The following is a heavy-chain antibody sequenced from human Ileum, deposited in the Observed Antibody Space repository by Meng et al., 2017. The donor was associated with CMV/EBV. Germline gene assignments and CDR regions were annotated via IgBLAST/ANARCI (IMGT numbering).Heavy chain of an antibody. V-gene: IGHV4-34*01. CDR2: INQSGSS. J-gene: IGHJ4*02. Sequence: LSCTVHGGSLGGYYWRWIRQPPGKGLEWIGEINQSGSSSYNQSLKSRVTISVDTSKNQFSLKLTSVTAADTAVYYCASRRVVPATLHYWGQGTLVTVSS. CDR1: GGSLGGYY. CDR3: ASRRVVPATLHY. D-gene: IGHD2-2*01.